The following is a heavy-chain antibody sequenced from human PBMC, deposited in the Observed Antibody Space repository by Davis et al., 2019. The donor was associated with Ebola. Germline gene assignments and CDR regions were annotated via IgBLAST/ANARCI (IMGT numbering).Heavy chain of an antibody. J-gene: IGHJ6*02. D-gene: IGHD6-6*01. CDR1: GDSISSSSYY. CDR3: ARVLPSDGMDV. Sequence: GSLRLSCTVSGDSISSSSYYWGWIRQPPGKGLEWIGTISYGGSTYYNPSLKSRVTISVDTSKNQFSLKLSSVTAADTAVYYCARVLPSDGMDVWGQGTTVTVSS. CDR2: ISYGGST. V-gene: IGHV4-39*07.